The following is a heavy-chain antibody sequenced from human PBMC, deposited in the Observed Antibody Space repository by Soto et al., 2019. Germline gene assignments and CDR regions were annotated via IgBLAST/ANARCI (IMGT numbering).Heavy chain of an antibody. CDR1: GGTFSNYA. D-gene: IGHD3-10*01. CDR3: ARKAESYGFDI. V-gene: IGHV1-69*01. Sequence: QVQLVQSGAEVKKPGSSVKVSCKASGGTFSNYASNWVRQAPGQGLEWMGGFIPIFDAANYAQNFRGRVTITADESTSTAYMELSGLRSADTAMYYCARKAESYGFDIWGQGTLVTVS. CDR2: FIPIFDAA. J-gene: IGHJ3*02.